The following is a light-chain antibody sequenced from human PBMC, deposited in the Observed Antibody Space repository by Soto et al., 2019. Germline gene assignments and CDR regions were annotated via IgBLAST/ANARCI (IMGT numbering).Light chain of an antibody. CDR3: QQYDNSVWT. V-gene: IGKV3-20*01. Sequence: IVLTQSPGTLSSSPWEGATLSRSASQSVSTNNLAWYQQRPGQAPRLLIYGASRRATGIPDRFSGSGSGTDSTLTISRLEPEDLAVYYCQQYDNSVWTFGQGTKVDIK. CDR1: QSVSTNN. J-gene: IGKJ1*01. CDR2: GAS.